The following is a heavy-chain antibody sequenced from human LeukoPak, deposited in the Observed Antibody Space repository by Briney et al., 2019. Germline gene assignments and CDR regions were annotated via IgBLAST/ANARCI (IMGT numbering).Heavy chain of an antibody. CDR1: GFTFSSYW. V-gene: IGHV3-7*01. Sequence: GGSLRLSCGASGFTFSSYWMNWVRQAPGKGLKWAANINQDGSEKYYVDSVKGRFTISRDNAKNSLYLQINSLRAEDTAVYYCARGGSVMTPGDYWGQGTLVTVSS. D-gene: IGHD3-10*01. CDR3: ARGGSVMTPGDY. CDR2: INQDGSEK. J-gene: IGHJ4*02.